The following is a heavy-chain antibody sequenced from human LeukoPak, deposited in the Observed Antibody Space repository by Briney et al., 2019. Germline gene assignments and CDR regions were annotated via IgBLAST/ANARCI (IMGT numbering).Heavy chain of an antibody. D-gene: IGHD3-22*01. Sequence: ASVKVSCKASGYTFTSYDINWVRQATGQGLEWMGWMNPNSGNTGYAQKFQGRVTMTRDTSTSTVYMELSSLRSEDTAVYYCARDQSNYYDSSGYDDAFDIWGQGTMVTVSS. CDR2: MNPNSGNT. J-gene: IGHJ3*02. V-gene: IGHV1-8*01. CDR3: ARDQSNYYDSSGYDDAFDI. CDR1: GYTFTSYD.